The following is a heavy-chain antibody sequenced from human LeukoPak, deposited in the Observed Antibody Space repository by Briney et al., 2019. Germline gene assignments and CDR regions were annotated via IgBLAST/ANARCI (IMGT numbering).Heavy chain of an antibody. D-gene: IGHD5-12*01. Sequence: SGGSLRLSCAASGFTFSSYAMHWVRQAPGKGLEYVSAISSNGGSTYYANSVKGRLTISRDNSKNTLYLQMGSLRAEDMAVYYCARDGYDSPLGYWGQGTLVAVSS. V-gene: IGHV3-64*01. CDR3: ARDGYDSPLGY. CDR2: ISSNGGST. CDR1: GFTFSSYA. J-gene: IGHJ4*02.